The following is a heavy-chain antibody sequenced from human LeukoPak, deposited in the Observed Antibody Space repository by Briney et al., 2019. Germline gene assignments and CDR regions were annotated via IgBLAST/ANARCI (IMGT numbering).Heavy chain of an antibody. CDR2: IYSGGST. CDR1: GFIVSSDY. CDR3: AEPEGGYYDIRPD. V-gene: IGHV3-53*01. Sequence: GGSLRLSCAVSGFIVSSDYMSWVRQAPGKGLEWVSTIYSGGSTYYADSVKGRFTISRDNSKNTLYLQMNSLRAEDTAVYYCAEPEGGYYDIRPDWGQGTLVTVSS. D-gene: IGHD3-22*01. J-gene: IGHJ4*02.